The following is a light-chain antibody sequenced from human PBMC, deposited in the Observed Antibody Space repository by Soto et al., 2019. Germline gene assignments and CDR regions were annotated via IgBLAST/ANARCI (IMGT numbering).Light chain of an antibody. CDR2: WAS. CDR3: QQYYSTLWT. V-gene: IGKV4-1*01. CDR1: QSVLYTSNNKNY. J-gene: IGKJ1*01. Sequence: DIVMTQSADSLAVSLGERATINCKSSQSVLYTSNNKNYLAWYQQKAGQPPKLPLYWASTRESGVPDRFSGSGSGTDFKLSISSLQAEDVADYYFQQYYSTLWTFGQGTKVEIK.